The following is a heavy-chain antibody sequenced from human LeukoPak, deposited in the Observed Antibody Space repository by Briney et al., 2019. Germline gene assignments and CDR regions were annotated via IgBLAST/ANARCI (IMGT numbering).Heavy chain of an antibody. CDR3: ARDRTMVRGVIEYRNDAFDL. Sequence: SVKVSCKASGGTFSSYASSWVRQARGQGLEGMGGIIPIFGTANYAQKFQGRVTITADESTSTAYMELSSLRSEDTAVYYCARDRTMVRGVIEYRNDAFDLWGQGTMVTVSS. CDR2: IIPIFGTA. J-gene: IGHJ3*01. V-gene: IGHV1-69*13. CDR1: GGTFSSYA. D-gene: IGHD3-10*01.